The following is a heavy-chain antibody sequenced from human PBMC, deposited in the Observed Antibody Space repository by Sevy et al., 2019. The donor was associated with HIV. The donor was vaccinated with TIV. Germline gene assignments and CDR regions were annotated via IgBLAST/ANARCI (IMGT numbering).Heavy chain of an antibody. CDR3: ARGGILVEGDDRTTPFDF. J-gene: IGHJ4*02. D-gene: IGHD2-15*01. CDR2: ISSDGVNN. CDR1: GFTFNTYS. V-gene: IGHV3-30-3*01. Sequence: GGSLRLSCSVSGFTFNTYSFHWVRQAPGMGLEWVSVISSDGVNNYYADSVRGRFTISRDNSKSTLYLQMNNLRAGDTGVYYCARGGILVEGDDRTTPFDFWGQGTLVTVSS.